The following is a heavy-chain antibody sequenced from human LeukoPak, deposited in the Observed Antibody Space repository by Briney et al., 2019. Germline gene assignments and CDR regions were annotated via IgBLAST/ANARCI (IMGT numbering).Heavy chain of an antibody. D-gene: IGHD3-16*01. V-gene: IGHV3-9*01. CDR2: ISWNSGSI. Sequence: GGSLRLSCAASGFTFDDYAMHWVRQAPGKGLEWVSGISWNSGSIGYADSVKGRFTISRDNSKNTLYLQMNSLRAEDTAVYYCARELEGGTFDYWGQGTLVTVSS. J-gene: IGHJ4*02. CDR1: GFTFDDYA. CDR3: ARELEGGTFDY.